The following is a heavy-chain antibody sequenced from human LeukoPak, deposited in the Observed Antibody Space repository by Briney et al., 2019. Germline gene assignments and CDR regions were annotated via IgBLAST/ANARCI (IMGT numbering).Heavy chain of an antibody. J-gene: IGHJ3*02. Sequence: GESLKISCKVSGYSFTTYWIGWVRQMPGRGLEWMGIIYPGDSDTRYSPSFQGQVTISADKSISTAYLQWRSLKASDTAMYYCARRTSYDNIIWGQGTMVTASS. D-gene: IGHD3-22*01. V-gene: IGHV5-51*01. CDR3: ARRTSYDNII. CDR1: GYSFTTYW. CDR2: IYPGDSDT.